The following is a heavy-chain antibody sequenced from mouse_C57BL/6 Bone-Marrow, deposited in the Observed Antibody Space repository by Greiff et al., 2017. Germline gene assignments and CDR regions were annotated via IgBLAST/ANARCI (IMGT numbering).Heavy chain of an antibody. CDR3: ARQNYGYDGAWFAY. J-gene: IGHJ3*01. Sequence: EVKLEESGGGLVQPGGSLKLSCAASGFTFSDYYMYWVRQTPETRLEWVAYISNGGGSTYYPDTVKGRFTISRDNAKNTLYLQMSRLKSEDTAMYYCARQNYGYDGAWFAYWGQGTLVTVSA. CDR2: ISNGGGST. V-gene: IGHV5-12*01. D-gene: IGHD2-2*01. CDR1: GFTFSDYY.